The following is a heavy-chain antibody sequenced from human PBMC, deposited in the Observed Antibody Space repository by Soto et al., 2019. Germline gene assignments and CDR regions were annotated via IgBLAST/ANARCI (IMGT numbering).Heavy chain of an antibody. J-gene: IGHJ4*02. V-gene: IGHV3-23*01. Sequence: EVQLLESGGDLVQPGGSLRLSCAASGFAFSNYAMNWVRQAPGKGLEWVSVISGGGGTTYYADSVKGRFTISRDNSKKTLCLQMSSLRGDDTAVYYCAKEWSEGYYFDYWGQGTRVIVSS. CDR1: GFAFSNYA. D-gene: IGHD2-15*01. CDR2: ISGGGGTT. CDR3: AKEWSEGYYFDY.